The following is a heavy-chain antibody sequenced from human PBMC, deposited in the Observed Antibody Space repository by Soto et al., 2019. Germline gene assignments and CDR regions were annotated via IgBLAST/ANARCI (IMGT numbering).Heavy chain of an antibody. J-gene: IGHJ5*02. D-gene: IGHD3-10*01. CDR3: ARLGPYDSGSYSFRYNWFDP. Sequence: SETLSLTCTVSGGSISSGGYYWSWIRQHPGKGLECIWYIFYSGSTFFNPSLNCRFSISVDTPKNQFSLKLSSVTADDTAVYYCARLGPYDSGSYSFRYNWFDPWGQGTLVTVSS. CDR1: GGSISSGGYY. V-gene: IGHV4-31*03. CDR2: IFYSGST.